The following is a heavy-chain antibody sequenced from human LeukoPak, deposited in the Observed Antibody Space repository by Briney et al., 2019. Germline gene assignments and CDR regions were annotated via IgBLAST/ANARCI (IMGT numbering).Heavy chain of an antibody. CDR1: GFTFSSYW. CDR2: IKQDGSEK. CDR3: ARRTAPIVPAAIQPDYYYYYMDV. J-gene: IGHJ6*03. Sequence: GGSLRLSCAASGFTFSSYWMSRVRQAPGKGLEWVANIKQDGSEKYYVDSVKGRFTISRDNAKNSLYLQMNSLRAEDTAAYYCARRTAPIVPAAIQPDYYYYYMDVWGKGTTVTVSS. D-gene: IGHD2-2*02. V-gene: IGHV3-7*01.